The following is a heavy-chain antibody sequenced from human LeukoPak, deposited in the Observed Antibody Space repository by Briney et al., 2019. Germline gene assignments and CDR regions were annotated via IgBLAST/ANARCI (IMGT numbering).Heavy chain of an antibody. D-gene: IGHD6-19*01. CDR3: ARGAVAGYFDY. V-gene: IGHV3-21*01. J-gene: IGHJ4*02. CDR2: ISSSSSYI. CDR1: GFTFSSYE. Sequence: GGSLRLSCAASGFTFSSYEMNWVRQAPGKGLEWVSSISSSSSYIYYADSVKGRFTISRDNAKNSLYLQMNSLRAEDTAVYYCARGAVAGYFDYWGQGTLVTVSS.